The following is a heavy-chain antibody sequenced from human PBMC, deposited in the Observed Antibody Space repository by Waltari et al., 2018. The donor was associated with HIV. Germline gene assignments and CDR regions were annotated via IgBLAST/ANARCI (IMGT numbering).Heavy chain of an antibody. Sequence: EVQLVESGGGLVQPGGSLGLSCAASGFTFSSYSMNWARQAPGKGLEWVSYISSSSSTIYYADSVKGRFTISRDNAKNSLYLQMNSLRDEDTAVYYCARDRTAVATSAPRGFDPWGQGTLVTVSS. CDR2: ISSSSSTI. J-gene: IGHJ5*02. V-gene: IGHV3-48*02. CDR3: ARDRTAVATSAPRGFDP. CDR1: GFTFSSYS. D-gene: IGHD6-19*01.